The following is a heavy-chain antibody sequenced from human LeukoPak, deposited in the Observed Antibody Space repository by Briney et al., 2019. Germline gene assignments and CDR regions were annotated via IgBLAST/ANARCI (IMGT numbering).Heavy chain of an antibody. Sequence: GGSLRLSCAASGFTFSSCAMSWVRQAPGKGLEWVSAISGSGGSTYYADSVKGRFAISRDNSKNTLYLQMNSLRAEDTAVYYCAKDSEGASMYNWFDPWGQGTLVTVSS. V-gene: IGHV3-23*01. CDR3: AKDSEGASMYNWFDP. CDR1: GFTFSSCA. D-gene: IGHD1-26*01. CDR2: ISGSGGST. J-gene: IGHJ5*02.